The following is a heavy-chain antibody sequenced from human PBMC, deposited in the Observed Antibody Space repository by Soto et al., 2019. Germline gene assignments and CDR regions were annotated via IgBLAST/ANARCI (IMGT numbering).Heavy chain of an antibody. D-gene: IGHD6-13*01. CDR2: ISGSGDGT. V-gene: IGHV3-23*01. Sequence: EVQLLESGGDLVQPGGSLRLSCAASRFTFSNYAMSWVRQAPGKGLEWVSAISGSGDGTYSAYSVRGRFTISRDNSKNTLFLHMSSLRAEDTAVYFCAKDRGSSLSHGTLDFWGQGALVTVSS. CDR3: AKDRGSSLSHGTLDF. J-gene: IGHJ4*02. CDR1: RFTFSNYA.